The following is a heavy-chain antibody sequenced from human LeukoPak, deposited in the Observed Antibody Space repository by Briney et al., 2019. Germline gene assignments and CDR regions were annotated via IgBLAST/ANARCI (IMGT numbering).Heavy chain of an antibody. Sequence: GEFLKISCKGSGYSFTNYWIGWVRQMPGKGLGWMGINYPGDSDTRYSPSFQGQVTISADKSINTAYLQWSSLKASDTAMYYCARLANDAFDIWGQGTMVTVSS. J-gene: IGHJ3*02. CDR3: ARLANDAFDI. CDR2: NYPGDSDT. V-gene: IGHV5-51*01. CDR1: GYSFTNYW.